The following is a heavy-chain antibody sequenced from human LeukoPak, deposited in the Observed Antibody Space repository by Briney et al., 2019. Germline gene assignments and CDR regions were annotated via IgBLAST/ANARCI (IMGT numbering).Heavy chain of an antibody. CDR3: ARGPSGAAAGYLSGAFLNY. CDR2: INPNSGGT. D-gene: IGHD2-15*01. V-gene: IGHV1-2*02. Sequence: ASVKVSCKASGYTFTGYYLHWVRQAPGQGLEWMGWINPNSGGTNYAQKLQGRVTMTRDTSITTAYLGLSRLKSDDTAVYYCARGPSGAAAGYLSGAFLNYWGQGTLVTVSS. J-gene: IGHJ4*02. CDR1: GYTFTGYY.